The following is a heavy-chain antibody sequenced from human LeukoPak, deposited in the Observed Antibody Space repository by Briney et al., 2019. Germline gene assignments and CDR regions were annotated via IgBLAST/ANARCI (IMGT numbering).Heavy chain of an antibody. Sequence: SQTLSLTCTVSGGSISSGSYYWSWIRQPAGKGLEWIGRIYTSGSTDYNPSLKSRVTISVDTSKNQFSLKLSSVTSADTAVNYWASGIDYWGQGTLVTVSS. CDR2: IYTSGST. V-gene: IGHV4-61*02. CDR3: ASGIDY. D-gene: IGHD1-26*01. J-gene: IGHJ4*02. CDR1: GGSISSGSYY.